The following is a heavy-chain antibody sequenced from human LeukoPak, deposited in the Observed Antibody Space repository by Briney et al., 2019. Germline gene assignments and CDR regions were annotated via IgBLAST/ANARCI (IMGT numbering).Heavy chain of an antibody. Sequence: SVKVSCKASGGTFSSYAISWVRQAPGQGLEWMGRIIPILGIANYAQKFQGRVTITADKSTSTAYMELSSLRSEDTAVYHCARTLSGGSCYDYWGQGTLVTVSS. CDR2: IIPILGIA. CDR3: ARTLSGGSCYDY. J-gene: IGHJ4*02. D-gene: IGHD2-15*01. V-gene: IGHV1-69*04. CDR1: GGTFSSYA.